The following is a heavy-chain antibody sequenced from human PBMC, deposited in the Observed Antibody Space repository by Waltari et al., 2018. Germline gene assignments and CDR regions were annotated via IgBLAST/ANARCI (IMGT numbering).Heavy chain of an antibody. CDR3: AKGGA. CDR1: GFTFSSYG. D-gene: IGHD3-16*01. Sequence: QVQLVESGGGVVQPGRSLRLSCAASGFTFSSYGMHWVRQAPGKGLGGVAVIWYDGSNKYYADSVKGRFTISRDNSKNTLYLQMNSLRAEDTAMYYCAKGGAWGQGTLVTVSS. CDR2: IWYDGSNK. J-gene: IGHJ5*02. V-gene: IGHV3-30*18.